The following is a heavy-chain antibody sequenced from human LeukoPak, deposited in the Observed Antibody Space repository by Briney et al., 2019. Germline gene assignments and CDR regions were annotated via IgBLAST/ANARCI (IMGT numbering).Heavy chain of an antibody. CDR2: IYYSGST. CDR1: GGSISSYY. CDR3: ARGPGWFDP. V-gene: IGHV4-59*01. Sequence: PSETLSLTCTVSGGSISSYYWSWIRQPPGKGLEWIGYIYYSGSTNYNPSLKSRVTISVDTSKNQFSLKLSSVTAADTAMYYCARGPGWFDPWGQGTLVTVSS. J-gene: IGHJ5*02.